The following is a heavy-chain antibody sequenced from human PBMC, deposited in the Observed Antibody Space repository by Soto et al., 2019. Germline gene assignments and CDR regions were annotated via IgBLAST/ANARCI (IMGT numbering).Heavy chain of an antibody. Sequence: GASVKVSCKASGYTFTSYYMHWVRQAPGQGLEWMGIINPSGGSTSYAQKFQGRVTMTRDTSTSTVYMELSSLRSEDTAVYYCALLYYDTPYYYYYGMDVWGQGTAVTVSS. V-gene: IGHV1-46*03. CDR2: INPSGGST. J-gene: IGHJ6*02. CDR1: GYTFTSYY. D-gene: IGHD3-22*01. CDR3: ALLYYDTPYYYYYGMDV.